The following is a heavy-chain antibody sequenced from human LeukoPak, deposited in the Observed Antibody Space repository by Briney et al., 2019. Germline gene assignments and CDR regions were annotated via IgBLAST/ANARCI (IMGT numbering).Heavy chain of an antibody. CDR1: GFTFSSYS. CDR2: ISSSSSYI. Sequence: PGGSLRLSCAASGFTFSSYSMNWVRQAPGKGLEWVSSISSSSSYIYYADSVKGRFTISRDNAKNSLYLQMNSLRAEDTAVYYCARDPVNYYDSSGYYEATQNWFDPWGQGTLVTVSS. D-gene: IGHD3-22*01. CDR3: ARDPVNYYDSSGYYEATQNWFDP. V-gene: IGHV3-21*01. J-gene: IGHJ5*02.